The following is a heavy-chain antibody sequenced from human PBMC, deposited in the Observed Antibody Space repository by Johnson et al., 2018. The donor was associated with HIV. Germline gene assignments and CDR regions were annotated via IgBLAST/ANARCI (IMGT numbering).Heavy chain of an antibody. D-gene: IGHD1-7*01. Sequence: VQLVESGGGLVQPGGSLRLSCAASGFTFDDYGMSWLRQVPGKGLEWVSGIDWIGRTAGYADSVKGRFTISRDNSKNTLYLQMNSLRAGDTAVYYCARASNYEYDAFDIWGQGTMVTVSS. CDR3: ARASNYEYDAFDI. J-gene: IGHJ3*02. V-gene: IGHV3-20*04. CDR1: GFTFDDYG. CDR2: IDWIGRTA.